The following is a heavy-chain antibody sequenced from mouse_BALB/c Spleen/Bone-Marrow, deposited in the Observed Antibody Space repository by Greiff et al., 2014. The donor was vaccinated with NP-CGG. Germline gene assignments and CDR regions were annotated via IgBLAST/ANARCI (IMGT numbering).Heavy chain of an antibody. CDR3: ARSGSSWFAY. CDR2: IYPGDGDT. Sequence: VQLQESGPELVKPGASVKISCKASGYAFSSSWMNWVKQRPGQGLEWIGRIYPGDGDTNYNGKFKGKATLTADKSSSTAYMQLSSLTPVDSAVYFCARSGSSWFAYWGQGTLVTVSA. D-gene: IGHD1-1*01. J-gene: IGHJ3*01. CDR1: GYAFSSSW. V-gene: IGHV1-82*01.